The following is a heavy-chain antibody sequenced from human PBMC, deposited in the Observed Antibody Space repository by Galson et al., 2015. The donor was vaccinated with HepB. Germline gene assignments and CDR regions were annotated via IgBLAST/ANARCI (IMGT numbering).Heavy chain of an antibody. V-gene: IGHV1-18*01. J-gene: IGHJ5*02. CDR1: GYSFSTYS. Sequence: SVKVSCKASGYSFSTYSITWVRQAPGQGLEWMGWISPYNRDTKYARKFQGRVTMTTDTFTSTAYMELRSLRSDDTALYYCARGALVGVVVASQNNWCAPWCQLTLGTVSP. CDR3: ARGALVGVVVASQNNWCAP. CDR2: ISPYNRDT. D-gene: IGHD2-15*01.